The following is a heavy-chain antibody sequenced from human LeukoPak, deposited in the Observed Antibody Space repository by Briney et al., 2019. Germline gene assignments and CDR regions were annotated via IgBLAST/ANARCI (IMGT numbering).Heavy chain of an antibody. V-gene: IGHV3-48*01. D-gene: IGHD3-22*01. CDR3: ARDKYYYDSSGGGYYFDY. Sequence: PGGSLRLSCAASGFTFSSYSMNWVRQAPGKGLEWLSYISTSSTTIYYADSVKGRFTISSDNAKNSLYLQMNSLRAEDTAVYYCARDKYYYDSSGGGYYFDYWGQGTLVTVSS. CDR2: ISTSSTTI. J-gene: IGHJ4*02. CDR1: GFTFSSYS.